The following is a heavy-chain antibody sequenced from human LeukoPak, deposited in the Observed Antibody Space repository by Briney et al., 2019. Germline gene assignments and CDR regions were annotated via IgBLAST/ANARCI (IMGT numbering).Heavy chain of an antibody. D-gene: IGHD3-10*01. CDR2: IYYSGST. J-gene: IGHJ4*02. V-gene: IGHV4-59*01. Sequence: SETLSLTCTVSGGSISSYYWSWIRQPPGKGLEWIGYIYYSGSTNYNPSLKSRVTISVDTSKNQFSLKLSSVTAADTAVYYCARESSMVREYYFDYWGQGTLVTVSS. CDR3: ARESSMVREYYFDY. CDR1: GGSISSYY.